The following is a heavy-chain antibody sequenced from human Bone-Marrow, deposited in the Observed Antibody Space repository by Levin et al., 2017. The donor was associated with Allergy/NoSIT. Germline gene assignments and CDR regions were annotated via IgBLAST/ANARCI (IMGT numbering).Heavy chain of an antibody. D-gene: IGHD1-14*01. CDR3: ARDVQHSRYQEPPPRSQREFLASYQKRRFYYQYYGMDV. CDR2: IRNRAYDGTT. CDR1: GFTFADYP. Sequence: QPGGSLRLSCSTSGFTFADYPMSWFRQAPGRGLEWVGFIRNRAYDGTTEYAASVEGRFVISRDDSNSIAYLQMNSLKMEDTGVYYCARDVQHSRYQEPPPRSQREFLASYQKRRFYYQYYGMDVWGKGTTVTVSS. J-gene: IGHJ6*04. V-gene: IGHV3-49*03.